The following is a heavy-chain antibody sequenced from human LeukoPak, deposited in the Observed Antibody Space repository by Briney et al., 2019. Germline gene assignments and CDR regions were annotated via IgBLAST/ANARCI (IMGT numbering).Heavy chain of an antibody. V-gene: IGHV3-53*01. D-gene: IGHD6-13*01. Sequence: GSLRLSCAASGFTVSSNYMSWVRQAPGKGLEWVSVIYSGGSTYYADSVKGRFTISRDNSKNTLYLQMNSLRAEDTAVYYCARDLGPSSSWPGAFDIWGQGTMVTVSS. CDR2: IYSGGST. CDR3: ARDLGPSSSWPGAFDI. J-gene: IGHJ3*02. CDR1: GFTVSSNY.